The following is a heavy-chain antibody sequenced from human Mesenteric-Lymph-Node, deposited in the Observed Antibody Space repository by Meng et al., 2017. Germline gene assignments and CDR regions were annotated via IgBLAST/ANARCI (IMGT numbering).Heavy chain of an antibody. CDR3: ARGFNRAPFPY. D-gene: IGHD1-14*01. CDR1: GVSFCDYY. J-gene: IGHJ4*02. Sequence: QLQQQQWGAGIFKPSETLSLTCSVYGVSFCDYYWSWIRQPPGKGLEWIGEINHSGSTNYNPSLKSRVSISVDTSKNQFSLNLSSVTAADTAVYYCARGFNRAPFPYWGQGTLVTVSS. CDR2: INHSGST. V-gene: IGHV4-34*01.